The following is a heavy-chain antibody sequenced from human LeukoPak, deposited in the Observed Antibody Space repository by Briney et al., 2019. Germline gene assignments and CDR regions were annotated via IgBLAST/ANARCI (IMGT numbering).Heavy chain of an antibody. CDR2: TYYRSKWYN. J-gene: IGHJ4*02. Sequence: SQTLSLTCAISGDSVSSNSAAWNWIRQSPSRGLERLGRTYYRSKWYNDYAVSVKSRITINPDTSKNQFSLQLNSVTPEDTAVYYCARDQEWELLRGASSFDYWGQGTLVTVSS. D-gene: IGHD1-26*01. V-gene: IGHV6-1*01. CDR1: GDSVSSNSAA. CDR3: ARDQEWELLRGASSFDY.